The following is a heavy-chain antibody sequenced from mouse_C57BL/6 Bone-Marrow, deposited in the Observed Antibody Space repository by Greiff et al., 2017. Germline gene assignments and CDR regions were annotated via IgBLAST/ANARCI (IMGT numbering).Heavy chain of an antibody. CDR2: ISSGGSYT. CDR1: GFTFSSYG. J-gene: IGHJ2*01. CDR3: ATTIDYFDY. V-gene: IGHV5-6*01. D-gene: IGHD2-12*01. Sequence: DVQLVESGGDLVKPGGSLKLSCAASGFTFSSYGMSWVRQTPDKRLEWVATISSGGSYTYYPDSVKGRFTISRDNAKNTLYLQMSSLQSEDTAMYYCATTIDYFDYWGQGTTLTVSS.